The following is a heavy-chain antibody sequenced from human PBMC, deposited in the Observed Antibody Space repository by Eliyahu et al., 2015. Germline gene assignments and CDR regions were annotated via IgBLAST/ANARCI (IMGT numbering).Heavy chain of an antibody. CDR1: GFTFSSYS. V-gene: IGHV3-21*01. J-gene: IGHJ4*01. Sequence: ASGFTFSSYSMIWVRQAPGKGLEWVATISSTSTYIYYADSVTGRFTISRDNAKNSVFLQMDSLTVEDTALYYCAREGSGSGWYFDYWGHGDLATVSS. CDR3: AREGSGSGWYFDY. D-gene: IGHD6-19*01. CDR2: ISSTSTYI.